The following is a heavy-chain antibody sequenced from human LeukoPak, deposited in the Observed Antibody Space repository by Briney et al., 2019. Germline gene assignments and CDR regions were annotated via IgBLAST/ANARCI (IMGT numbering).Heavy chain of an antibody. CDR2: ISGSGGYT. CDR1: GFTFSSYE. J-gene: IGHJ4*02. Sequence: PGGSLRLSCAASGFTFSSYEMNWVRQAPGKGLEWVSAISGSGGYTDYADSVKGRFTISRDNSKNTLYVQMNSLRAEDTAVYYCAKDQRGYDKPIDYWGQGTLVTVSS. CDR3: AKDQRGYDKPIDY. D-gene: IGHD5-12*01. V-gene: IGHV3-23*01.